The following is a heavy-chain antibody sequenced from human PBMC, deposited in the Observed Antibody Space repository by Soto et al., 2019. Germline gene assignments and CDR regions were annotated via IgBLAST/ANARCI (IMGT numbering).Heavy chain of an antibody. D-gene: IGHD5-18*01. CDR1: GVTFSSYA. CDR3: ASPGYSYGYYYYGMDV. Sequence: SVKVSGKASGVTFSSYAISWVRQAPGQGLEWMGGIIPIFGTANYAQKFQGRVTITADESTSTAYMELSSLRSEDTAVYYCASPGYSYGYYYYGMDVWGQGTTVTVSS. J-gene: IGHJ6*02. V-gene: IGHV1-69*13. CDR2: IIPIFGTA.